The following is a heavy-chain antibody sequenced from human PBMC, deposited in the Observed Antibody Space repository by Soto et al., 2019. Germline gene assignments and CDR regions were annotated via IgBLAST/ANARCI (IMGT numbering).Heavy chain of an antibody. D-gene: IGHD4-17*01. V-gene: IGHV4-34*01. CDR2: INHSGST. J-gene: IGHJ6*03. CDR3: ARGGSSTVTRYYYYMDV. CDR1: GGSFSGYY. Sequence: SETLSLTCAVYGGSFSGYYWSWIRQPPGKGLEWIGEINHSGSTNYNPSLKSRVTISVDTSKNQFSLKLSSVTAADTVVFYCARGGSSTVTRYYYYMDVWGKGTTVTVSS.